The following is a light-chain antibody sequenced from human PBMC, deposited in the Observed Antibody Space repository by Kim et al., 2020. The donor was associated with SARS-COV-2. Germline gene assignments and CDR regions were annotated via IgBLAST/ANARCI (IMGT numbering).Light chain of an antibody. CDR1: QSLLHTDGNTY. CDR2: KVS. J-gene: IGKJ1*01. Sequence: QPASISCRSNQSLLHTDGNTYLHWFQQRPGQSPRRLIYKVSNRDSGVPDRFSGSGSGTDFTLRINKVEAEDVGVYYCMQGTHWRTFGQGTKVDIK. V-gene: IGKV2-30*02. CDR3: MQGTHWRT.